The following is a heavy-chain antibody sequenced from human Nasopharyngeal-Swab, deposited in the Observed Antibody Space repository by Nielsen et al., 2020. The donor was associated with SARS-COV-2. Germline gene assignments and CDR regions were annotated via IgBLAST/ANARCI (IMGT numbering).Heavy chain of an antibody. Sequence: GESLKISCAASGFTFSSYGMHWVRQAPGKGLEWVAVISYDGSNKYYADSVKGRFTISRDNSKNTLYLQMNSLRAEDTAVYYCAKMGSYHDFFGYWGQGTLVTVSS. D-gene: IGHD1-26*01. CDR3: AKMGSYHDFFGY. CDR2: ISYDGSNK. CDR1: GFTFSSYG. V-gene: IGHV3-30*18. J-gene: IGHJ4*02.